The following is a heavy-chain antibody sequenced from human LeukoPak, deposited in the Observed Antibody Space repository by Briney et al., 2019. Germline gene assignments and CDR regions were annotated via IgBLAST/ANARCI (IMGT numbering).Heavy chain of an antibody. Sequence: GGSLRLSCVGSGFTFSTYSFHWVRQAPGKGLEWVSSISGLGNYQHYADSVKGRFTIFRDNAKNSLYLQMNSLRAEDTAVYYCARGPPDYGGNYRGSDYWGQGTLVTVSS. CDR1: GFTFSTYS. V-gene: IGHV3-21*01. D-gene: IGHD4-23*01. J-gene: IGHJ4*02. CDR2: ISGLGNYQ. CDR3: ARGPPDYGGNYRGSDY.